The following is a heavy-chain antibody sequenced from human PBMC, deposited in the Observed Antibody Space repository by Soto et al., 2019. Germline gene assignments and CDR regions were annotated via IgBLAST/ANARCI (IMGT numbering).Heavy chain of an antibody. V-gene: IGHV3-21*01. CDR2: ISSSSSYI. CDR3: ARDPRGDYGDYPWDAFDI. D-gene: IGHD4-17*01. CDR1: GFTFSSYS. J-gene: IGHJ3*02. Sequence: GGSLRLSCAASGFTFSSYSMNWVRQAPGKGLEWVSSISSSSSYIYYADSVKGRFTISRDNAKNSLYLQMNSLRAEDTAVYYCARDPRGDYGDYPWDAFDIWGQGTMVTVSS.